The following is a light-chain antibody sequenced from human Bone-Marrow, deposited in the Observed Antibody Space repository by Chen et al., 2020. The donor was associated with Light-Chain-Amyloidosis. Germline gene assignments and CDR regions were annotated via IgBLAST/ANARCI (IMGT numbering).Light chain of an antibody. CDR1: NIGSTS. CDR3: QVWDRSSDRPV. J-gene: IGLJ3*02. CDR2: DDS. V-gene: IGLV3-21*02. Sequence: SYVLTQPSSVSVAPGQTATIACGGNNIGSTSVHWYQQTPGQAPLLVVYDDSDRPSGIPERLSASNSGNTATLTNSRVEAGDEADYDCQVWDRSSDRPVFGGGTKLTVL.